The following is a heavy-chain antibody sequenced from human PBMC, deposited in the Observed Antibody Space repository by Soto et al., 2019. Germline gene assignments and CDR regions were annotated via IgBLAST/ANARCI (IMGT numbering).Heavy chain of an antibody. CDR3: AREENYYYYYMDV. CDR1: GFTFSSYS. J-gene: IGHJ6*03. Sequence: GGSLRLSCAASGFTFSSYSMNWVRQATGKGLEWVSSISSSSSYIYYADSVKGRFTISRDNAKNSLYLQMNSLRAEDTAVYYCAREENYYYYYMDVWGKGTTVTVSS. V-gene: IGHV3-21*01. CDR2: ISSSSSYI.